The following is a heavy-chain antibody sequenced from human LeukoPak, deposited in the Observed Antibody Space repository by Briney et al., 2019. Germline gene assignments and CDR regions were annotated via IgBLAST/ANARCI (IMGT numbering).Heavy chain of an antibody. Sequence: PSETLSLTCTASGGSISSSSYYWGWIRQPPGKGLEWIGSIYYSGSTYYNPSLKSRVTISVDTSKNQFSLKLSSVTAADTAVYYCARQGVTHYYFDYWGQGTLVTVSS. CDR2: IYYSGST. V-gene: IGHV4-39*01. J-gene: IGHJ4*02. D-gene: IGHD4-11*01. CDR1: GGSISSSSYY. CDR3: ARQGVTHYYFDY.